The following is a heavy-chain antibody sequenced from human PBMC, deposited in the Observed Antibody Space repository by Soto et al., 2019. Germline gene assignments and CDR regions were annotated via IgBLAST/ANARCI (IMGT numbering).Heavy chain of an antibody. D-gene: IGHD2-15*01. CDR1: GFTFSSYA. J-gene: IGHJ6*02. CDR3: AKDLEDIVVVARDGMDV. Sequence: GGSLRLSCAASGFTFSSYAMSWVRQAPGKGLEWVSAISGSGGSTYYADSVKGRFTISRDNSKNTLYLQMNSLRAEDTAVYYCAKDLEDIVVVARDGMDVWGQGTTVTASS. CDR2: ISGSGGST. V-gene: IGHV3-23*01.